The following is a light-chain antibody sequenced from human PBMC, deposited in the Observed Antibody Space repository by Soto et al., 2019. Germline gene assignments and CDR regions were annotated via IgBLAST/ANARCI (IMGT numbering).Light chain of an antibody. J-gene: IGKJ1*01. CDR2: DAS. Sequence: DIQMTQSPSTLSASVGDRVTITCRASQSISSWLAWYQQKPGKAPKLLIYDASSLESGVPSRFSGSGSGTEFTLTISSLQPDDFATYYCQQYNXYSRTFGQGXKV. V-gene: IGKV1-5*01. CDR3: QQYNXYSRT. CDR1: QSISSW.